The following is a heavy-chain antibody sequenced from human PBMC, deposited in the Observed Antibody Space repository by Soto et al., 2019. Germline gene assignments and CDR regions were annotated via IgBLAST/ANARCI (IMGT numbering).Heavy chain of an antibody. CDR2: TYYRSKWYN. CDR3: ARLYSSSWSNYYYYYGMDV. Sequence: SQTLSLTCAISGDSVSSNSAAWNWIRQSPSRGLEWLGRTYYRSKWYNDYAVSVKSRITINPDTSKNQFSLQLNSVTPEDTAVYYCARLYSSSWSNYYYYYGMDVWGQGTTVTVS. J-gene: IGHJ6*02. CDR1: GDSVSSNSAA. V-gene: IGHV6-1*01. D-gene: IGHD6-13*01.